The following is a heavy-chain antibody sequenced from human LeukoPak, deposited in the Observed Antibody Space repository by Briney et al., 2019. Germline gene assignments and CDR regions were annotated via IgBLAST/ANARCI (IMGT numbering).Heavy chain of an antibody. J-gene: IGHJ4*02. CDR3: ARQNFVVVTAIRIFDY. CDR1: GGSISSYY. Sequence: SETLSLTCTVSGGSISSYYWSWIRQPAGKGLEWIGRLYTSGSTNYNPSLKSRVTISVDSSKNQFSLKLTSVTAADTAVYYCARQNFVVVTAIRIFDYWGQGTLVTVSS. D-gene: IGHD2-21*02. V-gene: IGHV4-4*07. CDR2: LYTSGST.